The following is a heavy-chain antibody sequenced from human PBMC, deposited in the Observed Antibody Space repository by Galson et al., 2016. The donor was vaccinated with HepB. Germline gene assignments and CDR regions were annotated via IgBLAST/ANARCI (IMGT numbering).Heavy chain of an antibody. Sequence: SLRLSCAASGFPFSRYWMHWVRQAPGKGLVWVSRINSDGSSKAYAASGRGRCTISRDNAKNTEYLQMNSLRAEDTAFYYCIREDYGDDPGYYYYYGMDVWGQGTTVSVSS. CDR3: IREDYGDDPGYYYYYGMDV. D-gene: IGHD4-17*01. CDR1: GFPFSRYW. CDR2: INSDGSSK. J-gene: IGHJ6*02. V-gene: IGHV3-74*01.